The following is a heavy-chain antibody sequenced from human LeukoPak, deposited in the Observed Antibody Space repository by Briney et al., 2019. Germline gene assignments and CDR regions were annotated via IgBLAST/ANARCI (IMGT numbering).Heavy chain of an antibody. CDR3: AKELSSWGDGYRKLNGGFDY. V-gene: IGHV3-30*18. Sequence: GGSLRLSCAASGFTFSSYGMHWVRQAPGKGLEWVAVISYDGSNKYYADSVKGRFTISRDNSKNTLYLQMNSLRAEDTAVYYCAKELSSWGDGYRKLNGGFDYWGQGTLVTVSS. D-gene: IGHD5-24*01. J-gene: IGHJ4*02. CDR1: GFTFSSYG. CDR2: ISYDGSNK.